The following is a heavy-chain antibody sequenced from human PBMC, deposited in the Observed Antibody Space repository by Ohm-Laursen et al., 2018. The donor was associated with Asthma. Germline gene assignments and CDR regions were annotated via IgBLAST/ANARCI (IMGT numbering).Heavy chain of an antibody. CDR3: ARDPGIAARFYYYGMDV. J-gene: IGHJ6*02. Sequence: SLRLSCAASGFTFSSYAMHWVRQAPGKGLEWVAVISYDGSNKYYADSVKGRFTISRGNAKNSLYLQMNSLRAEDTAVYYCARDPGIAARFYYYGMDVWGQGTTVTVSS. CDR2: ISYDGSNK. D-gene: IGHD6-6*01. CDR1: GFTFSSYA. V-gene: IGHV3-30-3*01.